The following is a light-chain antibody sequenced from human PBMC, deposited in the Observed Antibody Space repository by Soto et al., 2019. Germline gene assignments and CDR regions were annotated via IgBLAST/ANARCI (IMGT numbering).Light chain of an antibody. J-gene: IGKJ2*01. CDR3: QQYNSYVPYT. CDR2: DAS. CDR1: ETICSW. V-gene: IGKV1-5*01. Sequence: DIQMTQSPSTLSASVGHSVTITCRASETICSWLAWYQQKPGKAPKLLISDASTLESGVPSRFSGSGFGTGFPLSIRRLQPDDFGTYFCQQYNSYVPYTFGQGTKMEI.